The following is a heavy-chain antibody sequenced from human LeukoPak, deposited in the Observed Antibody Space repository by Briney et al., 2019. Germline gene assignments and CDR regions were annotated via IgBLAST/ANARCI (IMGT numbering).Heavy chain of an antibody. Sequence: SEILSLTCTVSGGSISSYYWSWIRQPPGKGLEWIGYIYYSGSTNYNPSLKSRVTISVDTSKNQFSLKLSSVTAADTALYYCARELDGYNGIDYWGQGTLVTVSS. CDR3: ARELDGYNGIDY. D-gene: IGHD5-24*01. CDR2: IYYSGST. J-gene: IGHJ4*02. V-gene: IGHV4-59*01. CDR1: GGSISSYY.